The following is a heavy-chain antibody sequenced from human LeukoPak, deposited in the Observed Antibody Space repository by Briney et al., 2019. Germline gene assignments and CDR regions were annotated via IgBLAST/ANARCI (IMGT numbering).Heavy chain of an antibody. V-gene: IGHV4-39*01. Sequence: SETLSLTCSVSGDSISSARNYWGWIRQSPGKGLEWLASIYSSGSTHSNPSLKSRVSISIDTSKNQFSLKLYSVTASDAAIYYCARHLSGTTMAHYFDFWGQGTLVTVSS. J-gene: IGHJ4*02. D-gene: IGHD1-1*01. CDR1: GDSISSARNY. CDR3: ARHLSGTTMAHYFDF. CDR2: IYSSGST.